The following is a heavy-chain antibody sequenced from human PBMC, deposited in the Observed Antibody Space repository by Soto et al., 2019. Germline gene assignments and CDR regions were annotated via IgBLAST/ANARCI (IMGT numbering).Heavy chain of an antibody. CDR3: ARDQGGQSGNFIFDT. J-gene: IGHJ4*02. V-gene: IGHV3-33*01. CDR1: GFSFSDYV. CDR2: MWYHGRDL. Sequence: QVPLVESGGGVVQPGRSLRLSCAASGFSFSDYVMHWVRQAPGKGLDWVAVMWYHGRDLFYADSVKGRFTISRDNSKNTLYLQMNSLRAEDTAVYYCARDQGGQSGNFIFDTWGQGTLVTVSS. D-gene: IGHD3-16*01.